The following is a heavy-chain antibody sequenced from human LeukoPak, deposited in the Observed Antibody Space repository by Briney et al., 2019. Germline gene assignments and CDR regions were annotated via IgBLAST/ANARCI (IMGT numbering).Heavy chain of an antibody. Sequence: PSETLSLTCAVYGGSFSGYYWSWIRQPPGKGLEWIGEINHSGSTNYNPSLKSRVTISVDTSKNQFSLKLSSVTAAGTAVYYCARFLWFGEDNWFDPWGQGTLVTVSS. D-gene: IGHD3-10*01. CDR3: ARFLWFGEDNWFDP. CDR2: INHSGST. CDR1: GGSFSGYY. V-gene: IGHV4-34*01. J-gene: IGHJ5*02.